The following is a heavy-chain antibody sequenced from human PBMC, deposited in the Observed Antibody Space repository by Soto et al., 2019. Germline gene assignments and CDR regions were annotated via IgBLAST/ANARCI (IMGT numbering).Heavy chain of an antibody. J-gene: IGHJ5*02. Sequence: EVQLLESGGGLVQPGGSLRLSCAASGFTFSSYAMSWVRQAPGKGLEWVSAISGSGGSTYYADSVKGRFTISRDNSKNTLYLQMNSLRAEDTAVYYCAKDPSPRYGTNGVCPLNWFDPWGQGTLVTVSS. CDR1: GFTFSSYA. CDR2: ISGSGGST. CDR3: AKDPSPRYGTNGVCPLNWFDP. D-gene: IGHD2-8*01. V-gene: IGHV3-23*01.